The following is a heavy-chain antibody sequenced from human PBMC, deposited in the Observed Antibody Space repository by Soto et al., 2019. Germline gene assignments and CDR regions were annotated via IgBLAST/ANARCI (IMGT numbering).Heavy chain of an antibody. CDR2: ISSSSSYT. D-gene: IGHD2-2*01. Sequence: GGSLRLSCAASGFTFSDYYMSWIRQAPGKGLEWVSYISSSSSYTNYADSVKGRFTISRDNAKNSLYLQMNSLRAEDTAVYYCTTGCSSTSCDYYYGMDVWGQGTTVTVSS. J-gene: IGHJ6*02. CDR3: TTGCSSTSCDYYYGMDV. V-gene: IGHV3-11*06. CDR1: GFTFSDYY.